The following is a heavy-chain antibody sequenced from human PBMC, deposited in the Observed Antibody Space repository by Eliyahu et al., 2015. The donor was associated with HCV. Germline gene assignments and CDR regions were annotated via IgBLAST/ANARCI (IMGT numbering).Heavy chain of an antibody. D-gene: IGHD3-22*01. J-gene: IGHJ4*02. CDR3: ARHGGGSSDSSGYYWV. CDR2: IYYSGST. Sequence: QLQLQESGPGLVKPSETLSLTCTVXGXSIXSSSYYWGWXRXPPGKGLEWIGSIYYSGSTYYNPSLKSRVTISVDTSKNQFSLKLSSVTAADTAVYYCARHGGGSSDSSGYYWVWGQGTLVTVSS. CDR1: GXSIXSSSYY. V-gene: IGHV4-39*01.